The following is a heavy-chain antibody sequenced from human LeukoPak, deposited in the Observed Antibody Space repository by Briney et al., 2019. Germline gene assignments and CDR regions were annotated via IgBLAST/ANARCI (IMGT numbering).Heavy chain of an antibody. CDR2: IYSGGAT. D-gene: IGHD4-23*01. V-gene: IGHV3-53*01. CDR1: GFSVSNNY. J-gene: IGHJ4*02. Sequence: GGSLRLSCAISGFSVSNNYMSWVRQAPGKGLAWVSVIYSGGATYYADSVKGRFTISRDNSKNTLYLQMNSLRAEDTAVYYCARGGGGGNPFDYWGQGTLVTVSS. CDR3: ARGGGGGNPFDY.